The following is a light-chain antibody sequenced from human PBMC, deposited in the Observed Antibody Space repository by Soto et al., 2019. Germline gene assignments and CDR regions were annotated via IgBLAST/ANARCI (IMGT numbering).Light chain of an antibody. CDR3: CSYAGNSLWV. CDR1: SSDVGGSNL. J-gene: IGLJ3*02. Sequence: QPVLTQPRSVSGSPGQSVTISCTGTSSDVGGSNLVSWYQQHAGRAPKLVIYDVIKRPSGVPDRFSGSKSGNTASLTIPGLQVEDEADYYCCSYAGNSLWVFGGGTKVTVL. CDR2: DVI. V-gene: IGLV2-11*01.